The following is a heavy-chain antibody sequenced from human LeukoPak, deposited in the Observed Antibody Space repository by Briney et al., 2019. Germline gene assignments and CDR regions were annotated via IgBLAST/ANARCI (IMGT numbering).Heavy chain of an antibody. J-gene: IGHJ4*02. CDR3: ASLYSSSPGFDY. Sequence: GASVKVSCKASGYTITSYYMHWVRQAPGQGLEWMGIINPSGGSTSYAQKFQGRVTMTRDTSTSTVYMELSSLRSEDTAVYYCASLYSSSPGFDYWGQGTLVTVSS. CDR1: GYTITSYY. V-gene: IGHV1-46*01. CDR2: INPSGGST. D-gene: IGHD6-6*01.